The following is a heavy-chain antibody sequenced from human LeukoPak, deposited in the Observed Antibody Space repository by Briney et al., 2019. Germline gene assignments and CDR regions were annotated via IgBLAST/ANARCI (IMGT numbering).Heavy chain of an antibody. Sequence: GGSLRLSCAASGFIVNNNYMSWVRQAPGKGLEWVSGIYSDGTTYYADSVRGRFTISRDNSKNTLYLQMNSLRAEDKAVYYCARAKLLWFGELPKREKSFDYWGQGTLVTVSS. D-gene: IGHD3-10*01. V-gene: IGHV3-53*01. CDR3: ARAKLLWFGELPKREKSFDY. CDR1: GFIVNNNY. J-gene: IGHJ4*02. CDR2: IYSDGTT.